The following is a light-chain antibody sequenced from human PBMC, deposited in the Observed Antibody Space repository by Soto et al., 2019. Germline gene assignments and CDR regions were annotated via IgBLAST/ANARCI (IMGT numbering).Light chain of an antibody. CDR2: EVS. J-gene: IGLJ3*02. Sequence: QSALTQPASVSGSPGQSITISCTGTSSDVGGYNYVSWYQHHPGKAHKLMIYEVSNRPSGVSNRFSGSKSGNTASLTISGLQAEDEADYYCSSYTRSNTHLVFGGGTKVTVL. V-gene: IGLV2-14*01. CDR1: SSDVGGYNY. CDR3: SSYTRSNTHLV.